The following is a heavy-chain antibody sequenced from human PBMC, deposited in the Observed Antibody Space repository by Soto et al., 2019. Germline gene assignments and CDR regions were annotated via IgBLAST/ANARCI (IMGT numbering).Heavy chain of an antibody. J-gene: IGHJ4*02. D-gene: IGHD5-12*01. Sequence: QVQLVESGGGVVQPGRSLRLSCAASGFTFSSYAMHWVRQAPGKGLEWVAVISYDGSNKYYADSVKGRFTISRDNSKNTLYLQMNSLRAEDTAVYYCARGLSGDEQIDYWGQGTLVSVSS. V-gene: IGHV3-30-3*01. CDR3: ARGLSGDEQIDY. CDR2: ISYDGSNK. CDR1: GFTFSSYA.